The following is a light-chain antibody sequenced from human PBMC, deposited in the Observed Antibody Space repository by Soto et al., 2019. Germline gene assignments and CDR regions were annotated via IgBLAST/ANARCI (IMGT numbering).Light chain of an antibody. V-gene: IGKV3-15*01. CDR3: QQYNNWPLT. CDR2: GVS. CDR1: QSVNSN. J-gene: IGKJ4*01. Sequence: EIVMTQSPATLSVSPGERATLSCRASQSVNSNLAWYQQKPGQAPRLLSYGVSTRATGFPARFGGSGSGTEFTLTISSLQSEDFAIYYCQQYNNWPLTFGGGTKVETK.